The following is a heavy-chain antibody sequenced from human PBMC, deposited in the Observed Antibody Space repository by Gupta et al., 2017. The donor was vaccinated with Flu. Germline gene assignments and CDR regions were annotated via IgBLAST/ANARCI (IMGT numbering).Heavy chain of an antibody. CDR3: AKEGYINCFDP. J-gene: IGHJ5*02. V-gene: IGHV4-4*02. CDR2: ISHSGST. Sequence: SWVRQPPGKGLEWIGEISHSGSTNYNPSLKSRVTISVDKSKNQFSLKLSSVTAADTAVYYCAKEGYINCFDPWGQGALVTVSS. D-gene: IGHD5-12*01.